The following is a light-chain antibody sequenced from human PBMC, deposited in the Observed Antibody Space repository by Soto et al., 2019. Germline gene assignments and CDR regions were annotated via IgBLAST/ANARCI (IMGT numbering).Light chain of an antibody. J-gene: IGLJ1*01. CDR1: GSNIGAGYG. Sequence: QSVLTQPPSVPGAPGQTVTISCTGGGSNIGAGYGVQWYQQLPGTAPRLLIYGSDDRPSGVPDRFSASVSGNSASLAITGLQTEDEAVYYCQSYDSNLSEVFGPGTKVTVL. CDR3: QSYDSNLSEV. CDR2: GSD. V-gene: IGLV1-40*01.